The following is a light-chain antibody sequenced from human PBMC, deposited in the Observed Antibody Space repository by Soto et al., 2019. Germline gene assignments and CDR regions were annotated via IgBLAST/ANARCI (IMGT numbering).Light chain of an antibody. CDR1: QSVLYTSNSNNY. V-gene: IGKV4-1*01. Sequence: DIVMTQSPDSLAVSLGERATINCRSSQSVLYTSNSNNYLAWYQQKPGQTPKLLIHWASTRESGVPDRCSGSGSTTNFTLTNNSLQAEDVAVYYCQQYYTTPPTFGQGTKVEIK. J-gene: IGKJ1*01. CDR3: QQYYTTPPT. CDR2: WAS.